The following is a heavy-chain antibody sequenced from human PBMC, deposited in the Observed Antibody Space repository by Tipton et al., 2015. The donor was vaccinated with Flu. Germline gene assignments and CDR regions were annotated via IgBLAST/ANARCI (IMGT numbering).Heavy chain of an antibody. CDR3: AKSQNRPSRYYGMDV. V-gene: IGHV4-31*03. D-gene: IGHD3-16*02. CDR2: IYYSGNT. Sequence: TLSLTCTVSGGSISSGAYYWSWIRQHPGKGLEWIGYIYYSGNTYYNPSLKSRLTISVDTSKNQFSLKLSSVTAADTAVYYCAKSQNRPSRYYGMDVWGQGTTVTVSS. CDR1: GGSISSGAYY. J-gene: IGHJ6*02.